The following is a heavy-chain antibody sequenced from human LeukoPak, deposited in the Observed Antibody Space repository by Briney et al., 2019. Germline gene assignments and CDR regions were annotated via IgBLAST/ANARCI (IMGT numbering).Heavy chain of an antibody. CDR1: GFTFSSYG. CDR2: IRYDGSNK. J-gene: IGHJ4*02. Sequence: GGSLRLSCAASGFTFSSYGMHWVRQAPGKGLEWVAFIRYDGSNKYYADSVKGRFTISRDNAKNSLYLQMNSLRAEDTALYYCARSRHSYDSSGFPHYWGQGTLVTVSS. V-gene: IGHV3-33*08. D-gene: IGHD3-22*01. CDR3: ARSRHSYDSSGFPHY.